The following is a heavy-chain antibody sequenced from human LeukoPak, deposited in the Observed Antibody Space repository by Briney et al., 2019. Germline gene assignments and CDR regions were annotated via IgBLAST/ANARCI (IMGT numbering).Heavy chain of an antibody. Sequence: GASVKVSCKASGYTFTSYDINWVRQATGQGLEWMGWMNPNSGNTGYAQKFQGRVTMTRNTSISTAYMELSSLGSEDTAVYYCARVGYYDSSGYYSPQKAFDYWGQGTLVTVSS. CDR2: MNPNSGNT. CDR1: GYTFTSYD. D-gene: IGHD3-22*01. J-gene: IGHJ4*02. CDR3: ARVGYYDSSGYYSPQKAFDY. V-gene: IGHV1-8*01.